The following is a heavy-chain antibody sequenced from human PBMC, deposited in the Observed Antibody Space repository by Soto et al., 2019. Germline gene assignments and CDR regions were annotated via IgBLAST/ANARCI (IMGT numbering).Heavy chain of an antibody. CDR2: ISAYNGNT. CDR3: VSNAPPADY. J-gene: IGHJ4*02. D-gene: IGHD2-2*01. Sequence: QVQLVQSGAEVKKPGASVKVSCKASGYTFASYAISWVRQAPGQGLEWMGWISAYNGNTNYAQKLQGRVTMTTDTATGQGSLEPGALGTGDTARFFPVSNAPPADYWGQGTLVTVSS. CDR1: GYTFASYA. V-gene: IGHV1-18*01.